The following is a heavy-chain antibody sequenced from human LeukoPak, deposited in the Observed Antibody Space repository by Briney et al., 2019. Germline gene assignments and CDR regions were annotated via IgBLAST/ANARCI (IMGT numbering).Heavy chain of an antibody. D-gene: IGHD6-19*01. CDR2: IYNGDTT. V-gene: IGHV3-53*01. CDR3: ALLDRSGWYCIDN. Sequence: PGGSLRLPCAASGFTVSGNYMSWVRQAPGKGLEWVSVIYNGDTTYYADSVKGRFTISRDNSKNTLYLQMNSLRAEDTAVYYCALLDRSGWYCIDNWGQGTLVTVSS. J-gene: IGHJ4*02. CDR1: GFTVSGNY.